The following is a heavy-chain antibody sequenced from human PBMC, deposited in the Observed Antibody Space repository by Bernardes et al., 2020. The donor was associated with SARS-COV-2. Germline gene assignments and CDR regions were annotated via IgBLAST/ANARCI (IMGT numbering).Heavy chain of an antibody. CDR1: GYSFIDYY. D-gene: IGHD3-10*01. Sequence: ASVKVSCKASGYSFIDYYIHWVRQTPGRGLEWMGWINPNNGDTNYAQKFEGRVTMTRDRSISSAYMELSRLRSDDTAVYYCARAVTVIRGIIEDYWGQGTLVTVSS. J-gene: IGHJ4*02. V-gene: IGHV1-2*02. CDR2: INPNNGDT. CDR3: ARAVTVIRGIIEDY.